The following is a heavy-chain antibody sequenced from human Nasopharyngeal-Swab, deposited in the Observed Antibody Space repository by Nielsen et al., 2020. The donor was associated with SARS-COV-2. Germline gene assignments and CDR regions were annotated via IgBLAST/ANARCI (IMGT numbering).Heavy chain of an antibody. V-gene: IGHV3-7*01. D-gene: IGHD1-1*01. J-gene: IGHJ4*02. Sequence: GESLKISCAASGFSFRSYWVSWFRQAPGKGLEWVATIKEDGSEGNYGDSVKGRFTISRDNARNSVYLQMYSLRTEDTATYYCARNLLEFIALDYWGQGTLVTVSS. CDR3: ARNLLEFIALDY. CDR2: IKEDGSEG. CDR1: GFSFRSYW.